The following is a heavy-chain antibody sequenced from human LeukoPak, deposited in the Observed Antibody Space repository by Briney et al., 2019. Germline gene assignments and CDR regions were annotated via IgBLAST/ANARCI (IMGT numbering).Heavy chain of an antibody. CDR2: ISYDGSNK. CDR3: ARELRIARFGYYYYGMDV. CDR1: GFTFSSYA. Sequence: GGSLRLSCAASGFTFSSYAMHWVRQAPGKGLEWVAVISYDGSNKYYADSVKGRFTISRDSSKNTLYLQMNSLRAEDTAVYYCARELRIARFGYYYYGMDVWGQGTTVTVSS. V-gene: IGHV3-30-3*01. D-gene: IGHD3-16*01. J-gene: IGHJ6*02.